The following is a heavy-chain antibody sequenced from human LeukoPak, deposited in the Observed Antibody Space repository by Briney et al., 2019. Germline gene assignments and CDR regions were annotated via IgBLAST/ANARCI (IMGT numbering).Heavy chain of an antibody. CDR3: AVLAAHYYYYYMDV. V-gene: IGHV3-7*01. D-gene: IGHD2-15*01. CDR2: IKQDGSEK. J-gene: IGHJ6*03. Sequence: PGGSLRLSCAASGFTFSSYWMSWVRQAPGKGLEWVANIKQDGSEKYYVDSVKGRFTISRDNAKNSLYLQMNSLRAEDTAVYYCAVLAAHYYYYYMDVWGKGTTVTVSS. CDR1: GFTFSSYW.